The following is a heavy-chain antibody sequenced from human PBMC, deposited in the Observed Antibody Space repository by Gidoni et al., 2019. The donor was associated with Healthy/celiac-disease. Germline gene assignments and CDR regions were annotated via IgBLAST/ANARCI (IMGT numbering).Heavy chain of an antibody. CDR1: GFTFSNAW. D-gene: IGHD1-1*01. V-gene: IGHV3-15*01. CDR2: IKSKTDGGTT. Sequence: EVQLVESGGGLVKPGGSLRLSCAASGFTFSNAWMSWVRQAPGKGLEWVGRIKSKTDGGTTDYAAPVKGRFTISRDDSKNTLYLQMNSLKTEDTAVYYCTTDDWNLIVPLDYWGQGTLVTVSS. J-gene: IGHJ4*02. CDR3: TTDDWNLIVPLDY.